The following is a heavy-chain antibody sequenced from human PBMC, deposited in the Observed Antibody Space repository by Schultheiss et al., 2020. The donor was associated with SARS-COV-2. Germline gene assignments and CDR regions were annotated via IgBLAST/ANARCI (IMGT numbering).Heavy chain of an antibody. V-gene: IGHV1-24*01. J-gene: IGHJ2*01. D-gene: IGHD5-12*01. Sequence: ASVKVSCKVSGYTLTELSIHWVRQAPGKGLEWMGGFDPEDGETIYAQKFQGRVTMTEDTSTDTAYMELRSLRSDDTAVYYCARVRGYSGYASYWYFDLWGRGTLVTVSS. CDR1: GYTLTELS. CDR3: ARVRGYSGYASYWYFDL. CDR2: FDPEDGET.